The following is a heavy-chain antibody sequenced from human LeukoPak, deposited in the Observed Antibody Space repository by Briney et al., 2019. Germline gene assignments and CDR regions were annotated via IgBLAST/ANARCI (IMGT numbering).Heavy chain of an antibody. CDR1: GYTFTSYG. CDR3: ARGHKWYDFWSLYCFDY. J-gene: IGHJ4*02. V-gene: IGHV1-18*01. D-gene: IGHD3-3*01. CDR2: INGYDGDT. Sequence: TSVKVSCKASGYTFTSYGISWMRQAPGQGLEWMGWINGYDGDTNYAQRFQGRVTMTTDTSTSTAYMELRSLRSDDTAVYYCARGHKWYDFWSLYCFDYWGQGTLVTVSS.